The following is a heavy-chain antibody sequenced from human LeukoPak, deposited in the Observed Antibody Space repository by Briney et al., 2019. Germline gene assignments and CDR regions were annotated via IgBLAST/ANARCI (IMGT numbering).Heavy chain of an antibody. D-gene: IGHD1-26*01. CDR1: GYTFTIYG. CDR3: ARDPGSYDTMDV. J-gene: IGHJ6*02. V-gene: IGHV1-18*01. CDR2: ISAYNGNT. Sequence: ASVTVSCKASGYTFTIYGISWVRQAPGQGLEWMGWISAYNGNTNYAQKLQGRVTMTTDTSTSTAYMELRSLRSDDTAVYYCARDPGSYDTMDVWGQGTTVTVSS.